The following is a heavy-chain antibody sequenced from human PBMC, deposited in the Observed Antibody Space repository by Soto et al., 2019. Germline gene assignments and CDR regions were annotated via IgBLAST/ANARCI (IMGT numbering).Heavy chain of an antibody. D-gene: IGHD2-2*01. Sequence: ASVKVSCKASGYTFTSYGISWVRQAPGQGLEWMGWISAYNGNTNYAQKLQGRVTMTTDTSTSTAYMELRSLRSDDTAVYYCARVPLGYCSSTSCYWGFDPWGQGTLVTVSS. J-gene: IGHJ5*02. CDR1: GYTFTSYG. CDR2: ISAYNGNT. CDR3: ARVPLGYCSSTSCYWGFDP. V-gene: IGHV1-18*01.